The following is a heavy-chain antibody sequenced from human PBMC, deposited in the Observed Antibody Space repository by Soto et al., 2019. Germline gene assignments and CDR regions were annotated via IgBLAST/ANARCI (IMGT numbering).Heavy chain of an antibody. V-gene: IGHV1-2*04. CDR1: GYTDSGYY. Sequence: ASVKVSCKGSGYTDSGYYMHWVRQAPGQGLEWMGWIHPNSGGTNYAQKFQGWVTMTRDTSISTAYMELSRLRSDDTAVYYCARIYDFPRYGMDVWRQGTTVTVSS. CDR2: IHPNSGGT. D-gene: IGHD3-3*01. J-gene: IGHJ6*02. CDR3: ARIYDFPRYGMDV.